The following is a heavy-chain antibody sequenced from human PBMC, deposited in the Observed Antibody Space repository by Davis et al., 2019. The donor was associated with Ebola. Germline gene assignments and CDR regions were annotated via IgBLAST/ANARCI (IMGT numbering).Heavy chain of an antibody. CDR2: INPNSGGT. J-gene: IGHJ3*02. CDR3: ARDRVQSAMGSGAFDI. V-gene: IGHV1-2*04. D-gene: IGHD5-18*01. Sequence: ASVKVSCKASGYTFTGYYMHWVRQAPGQGLEWMGWINPNSGGTNYAQKFQGWVTMTRDTSISTAYMELSRLRSDDTAVYYCARDRVQSAMGSGAFDIWGQGTMVTVSS. CDR1: GYTFTGYY.